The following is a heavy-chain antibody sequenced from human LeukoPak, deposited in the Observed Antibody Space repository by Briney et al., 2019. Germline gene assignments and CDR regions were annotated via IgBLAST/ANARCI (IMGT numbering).Heavy chain of an antibody. CDR2: ISGSGGST. Sequence: GGSLRLSCAASGFTLSSYAMSWVRQAPGKGLEWVSAISGSGGSTYYADSVKGRFTISRNNSKNTLYLQMNSLRAEDTAVYYCAKDRGYSSSWYGGNFDYWGQGTLVTVSS. J-gene: IGHJ4*02. V-gene: IGHV3-23*01. CDR1: GFTLSSYA. D-gene: IGHD6-13*01. CDR3: AKDRGYSSSWYGGNFDY.